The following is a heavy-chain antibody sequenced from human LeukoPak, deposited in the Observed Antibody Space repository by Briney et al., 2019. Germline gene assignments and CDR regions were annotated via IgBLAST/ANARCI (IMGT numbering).Heavy chain of an antibody. Sequence: ASVKVSCKVSGYTLTELSIHWVRQAPGKGLEWMGGFDPEDGETIYAQKFQGRVTMTEDTSTDTAYMELSSLRSEDTAVYYRARVLTRCIAAAGPCFDYWGQGTLVTVSS. V-gene: IGHV1-24*01. CDR1: GYTLTELS. J-gene: IGHJ4*02. CDR3: ARVLTRCIAAAGPCFDY. CDR2: FDPEDGET. D-gene: IGHD6-13*01.